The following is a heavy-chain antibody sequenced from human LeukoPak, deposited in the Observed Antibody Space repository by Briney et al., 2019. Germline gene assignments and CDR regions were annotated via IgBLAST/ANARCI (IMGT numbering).Heavy chain of an antibody. D-gene: IGHD1-1*01. CDR2: IYSGGST. CDR3: ARSWNARLNFDY. J-gene: IGHJ4*02. Sequence: PGGSLRLSCAVSGVSISSHYMNWVRQAPGKGLEWVSFIYSGGSTYYADSVKGRFTISRDNSKNMLYLQMDSLRAEDTAVYYCARSWNARLNFDYWGQGTLVTVSS. V-gene: IGHV3-66*02. CDR1: GVSISSHY.